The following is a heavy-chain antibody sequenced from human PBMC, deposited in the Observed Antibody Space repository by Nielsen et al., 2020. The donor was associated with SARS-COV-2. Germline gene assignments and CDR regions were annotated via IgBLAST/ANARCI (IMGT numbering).Heavy chain of an antibody. V-gene: IGHV3-23*01. CDR2: IRNSGDDT. J-gene: IGHJ4*02. CDR1: GFSFSSYG. Sequence: GESLKISCVASGFSFSSYGMSWVRQAPGKGLEWVSAIRNSGDDTYYADSVKGRFTISRDDSKNTLYLQMNSLRAEDTAVYYCVRGLQVPNGLAHRWGQGTLVTVSS. CDR3: VRGLQVPNGLAHR. D-gene: IGHD3-16*01.